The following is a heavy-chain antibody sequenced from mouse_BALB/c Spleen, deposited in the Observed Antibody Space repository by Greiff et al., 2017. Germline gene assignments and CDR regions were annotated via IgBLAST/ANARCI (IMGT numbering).Heavy chain of an antibody. D-gene: IGHD1-1*02. CDR2: ISYSGST. J-gene: IGHJ4*01. CDR3: ARRGSYDAMDY. CDR1: GYSITSDYA. Sequence: DVKLQESGPGLVKPSQSLSLTCTVTGYSITSDYAWNWIRQFPGNKLEWMGYISYSGSTSYNPSLKSRISITRDTSKNQFFLQLNSVTTEDTATYYCARRGSYDAMDYWGQGTSVTVSS. V-gene: IGHV3-2*02.